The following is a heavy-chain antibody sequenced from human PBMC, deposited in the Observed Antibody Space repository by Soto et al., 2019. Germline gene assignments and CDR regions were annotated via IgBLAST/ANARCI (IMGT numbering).Heavy chain of an antibody. J-gene: IGHJ4*02. CDR3: AKYHYYDSSGYQPIQDY. CDR1: GFTFSSYA. Sequence: AGGSLRLSCAASGFTFSSYAMSWVRQAPGKGLEWVSAISGSGGSTYYADSVKGRFTISRDNSRNTLYLQMNSLRAEDTAVYYCAKYHYYDSSGYQPIQDYWGQGTLVTVSS. V-gene: IGHV3-23*01. CDR2: ISGSGGST. D-gene: IGHD3-22*01.